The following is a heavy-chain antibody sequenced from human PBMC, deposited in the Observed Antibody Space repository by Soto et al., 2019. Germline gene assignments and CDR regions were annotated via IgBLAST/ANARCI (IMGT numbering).Heavy chain of an antibody. V-gene: IGHV1-2*02. CDR2: INPNSGGT. Sequence: ASVKVSCKASGYTFTGYYMHWVRQAPGQGLEWMGWINPNSGGTNYAQKFQGRVTMTRDTSISTAYMELSKLRSDDTAVYYCARSIAAAGPRGAFDIWGQGTMVTVSS. D-gene: IGHD6-13*01. CDR1: GYTFTGYY. J-gene: IGHJ3*02. CDR3: ARSIAAAGPRGAFDI.